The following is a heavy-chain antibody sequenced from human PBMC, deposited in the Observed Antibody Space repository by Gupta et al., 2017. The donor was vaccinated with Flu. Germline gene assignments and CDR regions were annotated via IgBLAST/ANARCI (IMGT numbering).Heavy chain of an antibody. CDR2: INSDGSST. J-gene: IGHJ6*02. CDR3: ARRARTYGDFNYYYYGMDV. V-gene: IGHV3-74*01. Sequence: EVQLVESGGGLVQPGGSLRLSCAASGFTFSSYWMHWVRQAPGKGLVWVSRINSDGSSTSYADSVKGRFTISRDNAKNTLYLQMNSLRAEDTAVYYCARRARTYGDFNYYYYGMDVWGQGTTVTVSS. D-gene: IGHD4-17*01. CDR1: GFTFSSYW.